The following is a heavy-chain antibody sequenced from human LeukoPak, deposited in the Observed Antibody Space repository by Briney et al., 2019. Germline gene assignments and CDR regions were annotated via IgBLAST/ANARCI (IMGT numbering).Heavy chain of an antibody. CDR3: ARALYSRSSGVWFDP. J-gene: IGHJ5*02. D-gene: IGHD6-6*01. Sequence: SETLSLTCTVSGGSFGSYYWSWIRQPPGKGLEWIGYVYYTGNTNYNSSLKSRVTISIDTFKNQFSLKLNSVTAADTAVYYCARALYSRSSGVWFDPWGQGTLVTVSS. V-gene: IGHV4-59*01. CDR2: VYYTGNT. CDR1: GGSFGSYY.